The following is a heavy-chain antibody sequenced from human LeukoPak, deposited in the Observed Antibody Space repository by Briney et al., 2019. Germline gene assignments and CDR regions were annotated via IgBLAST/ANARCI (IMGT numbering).Heavy chain of an antibody. D-gene: IGHD5-18*01. V-gene: IGHV3-23*01. CDR2: ITGSGTT. J-gene: IGHJ4*02. Sequence: GGSLRLSCAASGFIFKNYGMSWVRQAPGKGLEWVSFITGSGTTYYADFVKGRFTISRDNAENTLYLQMNSLRAEDTAIYYCAKNGAYSYEDYFDYWGQGTLVTVSS. CDR1: GFIFKNYG. CDR3: AKNGAYSYEDYFDY.